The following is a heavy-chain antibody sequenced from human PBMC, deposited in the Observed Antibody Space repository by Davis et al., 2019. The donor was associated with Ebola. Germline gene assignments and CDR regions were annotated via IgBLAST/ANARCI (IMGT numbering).Heavy chain of an antibody. Sequence: GRFTISRDNAKNTLYLQMNSLRAEDTAVYYCAREGVVVPAAIPEWGWFDPWGQGTLVTVSS. D-gene: IGHD2-2*02. V-gene: IGHV3-21*01. CDR3: AREGVVVPAAIPEWGWFDP. J-gene: IGHJ5*02.